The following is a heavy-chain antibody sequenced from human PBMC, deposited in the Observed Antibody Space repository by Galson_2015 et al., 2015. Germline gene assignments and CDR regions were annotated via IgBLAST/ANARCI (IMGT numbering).Heavy chain of an antibody. Sequence: SVKASCKASGDTFRTSSITWVRQAPGQGLQWMGRVIPFISLTNYAQNFQGRVTITADKSTSTAYMELTSLRSEDTAVYFCARGNCSSGVCYTGWFDSWGQGALVTVSS. CDR2: VIPFISLT. D-gene: IGHD2-8*01. CDR1: GDTFRTSS. J-gene: IGHJ5*01. V-gene: IGHV1-69*04. CDR3: ARGNCSSGVCYTGWFDS.